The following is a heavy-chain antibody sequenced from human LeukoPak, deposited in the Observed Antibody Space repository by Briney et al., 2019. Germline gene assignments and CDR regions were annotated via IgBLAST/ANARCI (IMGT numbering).Heavy chain of an antibody. Sequence: GGSLRLSCAASGFTFSSYWMSRVRQAPGKGLEWVANIKQDGSEKYYVDSVKGRFTISRDNAKNSLYLQMNSLRAEDTAVYYCASYCSSTSCYLFAFDIWGQGTMVTVSS. V-gene: IGHV3-7*01. J-gene: IGHJ3*02. D-gene: IGHD2-2*01. CDR3: ASYCSSTSCYLFAFDI. CDR2: IKQDGSEK. CDR1: GFTFSSYW.